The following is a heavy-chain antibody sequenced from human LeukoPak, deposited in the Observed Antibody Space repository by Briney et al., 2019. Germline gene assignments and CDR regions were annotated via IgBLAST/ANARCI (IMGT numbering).Heavy chain of an antibody. Sequence: QPGGSLRLSCAASGFTVSSNDMSWVRQAPGKGLEWVSVIYSGGSTYYADSVKGRFTISRDNSKNTLYLQMSSLRAEDTAVYYCARGVRVYYFDYWGPGTLVSVSS. J-gene: IGHJ4*02. CDR3: ARGVRVYYFDY. V-gene: IGHV3-53*01. CDR2: IYSGGST. D-gene: IGHD4-11*01. CDR1: GFTVSSND.